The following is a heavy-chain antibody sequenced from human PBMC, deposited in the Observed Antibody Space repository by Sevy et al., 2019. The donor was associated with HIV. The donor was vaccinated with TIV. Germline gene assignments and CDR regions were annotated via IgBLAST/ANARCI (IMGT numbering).Heavy chain of an antibody. CDR3: TTEGAD. J-gene: IGHJ4*02. CDR1: GFTFSDAW. V-gene: IGHV3-15*01. Sequence: GGSLRLSCAASGFTFSDAWMSWVRQAPRKELEWVGRIRSEGDGGTTEYAAPVKGRFSIARDDSKNIVYVQMNSLKTEDTGVYYCTTEGADWGQGTLVTVSS. CDR2: IRSEGDGGTT.